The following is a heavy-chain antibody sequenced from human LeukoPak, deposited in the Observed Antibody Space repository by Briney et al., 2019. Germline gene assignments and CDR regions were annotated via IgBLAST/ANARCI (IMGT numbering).Heavy chain of an antibody. CDR3: ARVLKLSNWFDP. CDR1: GGSISSGDYY. Sequence: SETLSLTCTVSGGSISSGDYYWSWIRQPPGKGLEWIGYIYYSGSTYYNPSLKRRVTISVDASKNQFSLKLSSVTAADTAVYYCARVLKLSNWFDPWGQGTLVTVSS. D-gene: IGHD5-24*01. J-gene: IGHJ5*02. CDR2: IYYSGST. V-gene: IGHV4-30-4*01.